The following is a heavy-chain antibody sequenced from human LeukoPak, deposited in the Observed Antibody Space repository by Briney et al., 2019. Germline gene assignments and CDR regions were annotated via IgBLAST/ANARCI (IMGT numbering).Heavy chain of an antibody. CDR3: PRAPGYYDSSGYYDPVSTFDY. D-gene: IGHD3-22*01. V-gene: IGHV4-34*01. CDR1: GGSFSGYY. J-gene: IGHJ4*02. Sequence: SSETLSLTRAVYGGSFSGYYWSWIRQPPGKGLEWIGEINHSGSTNYNPSLKSRVTISVDTSKNQFSLKLSSVTAADTAVYYCPRAPGYYDSSGYYDPVSTFDYWGQGTLVTVPS. CDR2: INHSGST.